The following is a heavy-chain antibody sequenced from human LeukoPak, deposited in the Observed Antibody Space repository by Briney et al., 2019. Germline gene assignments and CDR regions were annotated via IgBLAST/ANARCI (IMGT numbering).Heavy chain of an antibody. V-gene: IGHV4-34*01. CDR1: GGSLRRYY. J-gene: IGHJ3*02. CDR2: INHSGST. CDR3: ARGGYCGGGNCYFSNAFDI. D-gene: IGHD2-15*01. Sequence: SETLSLTCAVSGGSLRRYYWSWIRQPPGKGPEWSGEINHSGSTNLGEINHSGSTNYNPSLKSRVTISADTSKNQLSLKLSSVTAADTAVYYCARGGYCGGGNCYFSNAFDIWGQGTMVTVSS.